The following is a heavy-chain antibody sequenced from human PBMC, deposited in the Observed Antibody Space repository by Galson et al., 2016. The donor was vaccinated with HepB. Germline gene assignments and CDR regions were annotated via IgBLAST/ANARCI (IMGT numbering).Heavy chain of an antibody. J-gene: IGHJ4*02. Sequence: SLRLSCAASGFTFSNYAFHWVRQAPGKGLEWVAVISSDGMNKYYADSVRGRFTVSRDKSKNTLFLQMNSLRVEDTAVYYCATSLRVAYAPFDYWGQGTLVTVSS. D-gene: IGHD2-8*02. V-gene: IGHV3-30*04. CDR1: GFTFSNYA. CDR3: ATSLRVAYAPFDY. CDR2: ISSDGMNK.